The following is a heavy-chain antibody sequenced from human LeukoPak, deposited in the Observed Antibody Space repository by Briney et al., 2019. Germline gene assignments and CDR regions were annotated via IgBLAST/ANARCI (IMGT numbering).Heavy chain of an antibody. CDR1: GGSISSGSYY. CDR2: IYTSGST. V-gene: IGHV4-61*02. CDR3: ARDGYYGSGSYYKDAFDI. D-gene: IGHD3-10*01. Sequence: SQTLSLTCTVSGGSISSGSYYWSWIRQPAGKGLEWIGRIYTSGSTNYNPSPKSRVTISVDTSKNQFSLKLSSVTAADTAVYYCARDGYYGSGSYYKDAFDIWGQGTMVTVSS. J-gene: IGHJ3*02.